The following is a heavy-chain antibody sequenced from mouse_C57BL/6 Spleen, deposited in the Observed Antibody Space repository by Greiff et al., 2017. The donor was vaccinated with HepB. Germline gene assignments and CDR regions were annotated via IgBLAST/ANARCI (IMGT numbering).Heavy chain of an antibody. CDR3: AKVPYYYGSSYWYFDV. J-gene: IGHJ1*03. Sequence: QVQLQQSGPELVKPGASVKLSCKASGYTFTSYDINWVKQRPGQGLEWIGWIYPRDGSTKYNEKFKGKATLTVATSSSTAYMKLPSLTSEYSAVYFCAKVPYYYGSSYWYFDVWGTGTTVTVSS. D-gene: IGHD1-1*01. CDR1: GYTFTSYD. CDR2: IYPRDGST. V-gene: IGHV1-85*01.